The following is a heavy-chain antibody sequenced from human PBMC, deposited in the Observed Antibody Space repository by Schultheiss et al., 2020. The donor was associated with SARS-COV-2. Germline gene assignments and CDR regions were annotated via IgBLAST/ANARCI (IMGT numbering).Heavy chain of an antibody. D-gene: IGHD2-21*01. J-gene: IGHJ4*02. CDR2: IYYSGST. Sequence: SETLSLTCTVYGGSISSYYWSWIRQPPGKGLEWIGYIYYSGSTNYNPSLKSRVTISVDTSKNQFSLKLSSVTAADTAVYYCASGVVVGGGQFDYWGQGTLVTVSS. V-gene: IGHV4-59*08. CDR1: GGSISSYY. CDR3: ASGVVVGGGQFDY.